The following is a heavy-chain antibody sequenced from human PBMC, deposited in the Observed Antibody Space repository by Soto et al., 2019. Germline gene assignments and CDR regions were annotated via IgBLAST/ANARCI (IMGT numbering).Heavy chain of an antibody. Sequence: SETLSLTCDVSGYSISSGYYWGWIRQPPGKGLEWIGNIYHGVTTYHNPSLKSRVTISVDTPKNQFSLKLSSVTAADTAVYYCARDGGRYSGIDYWGQGTLVTVPS. CDR3: ARDGGRYSGIDY. CDR2: IYHGVTT. CDR1: GYSISSGYY. J-gene: IGHJ4*02. D-gene: IGHD1-26*01. V-gene: IGHV4-38-2*02.